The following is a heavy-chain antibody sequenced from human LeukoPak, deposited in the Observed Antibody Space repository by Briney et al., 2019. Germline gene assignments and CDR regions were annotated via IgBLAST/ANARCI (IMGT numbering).Heavy chain of an antibody. V-gene: IGHV3-66*02. Sequence: GGSLRLSCAASGIIANSNHMSWVRQAPGKGLEWVSAIYSGGSAHYADSVKGRFTISRDNSKNTLYLHMNSLRTEDTALYYCAREDRYSSGSFDYWGQGTLVTVSS. J-gene: IGHJ4*02. CDR3: AREDRYSSGSFDY. D-gene: IGHD6-19*01. CDR1: GIIANSNH. CDR2: IYSGGSA.